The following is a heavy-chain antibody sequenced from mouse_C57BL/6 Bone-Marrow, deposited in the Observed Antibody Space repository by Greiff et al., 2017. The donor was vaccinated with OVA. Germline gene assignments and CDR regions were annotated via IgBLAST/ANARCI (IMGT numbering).Heavy chain of an antibody. CDR3: ARDGGDY. Sequence: DVQLVESGGGLVQSGRSLRLSCATSGFTFSDFYMEWVRQAPGKGLEWIAASRNKANDYTTEYSASVKGRFIVSRDTSQSILYLQMNALRAEDTAIYYCARDGGDYWGQGTTLTVSS. J-gene: IGHJ2*01. CDR1: GFTFSDFY. V-gene: IGHV7-1*01. CDR2: SRNKANDYTT.